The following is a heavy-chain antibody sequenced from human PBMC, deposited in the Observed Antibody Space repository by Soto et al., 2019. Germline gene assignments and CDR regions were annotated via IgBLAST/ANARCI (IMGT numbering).Heavy chain of an antibody. J-gene: IGHJ6*02. V-gene: IGHV4-59*01. CDR3: ARDLWGYCGTDCYPLDV. D-gene: IGHD2-21*02. CDR2: MYNTGST. CDR1: GGSISRYY. Sequence: SETLCLTCTVSGGSISRYYWSWIRQPPGKGLEWIGYMYNTGSTVYNPSFKSRVTISVDTSKNQFSLKLNSVTAADTAVYYCARDLWGYCGTDCYPLDVWGQGTTVTVSS.